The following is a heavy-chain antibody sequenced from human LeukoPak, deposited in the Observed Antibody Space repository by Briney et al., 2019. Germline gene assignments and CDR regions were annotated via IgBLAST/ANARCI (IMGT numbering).Heavy chain of an antibody. D-gene: IGHD3-10*01. Sequence: PSETLSLTCTVSGGSISSGDYYWSWIRQPPGKGLEWIRYIYYSGSTYYNPSLKSRVTISVDTSKNQFSLKLSSVTAADTAVYYCARDGSWFGESFGNWFDPWGQGTLVTVSS. CDR1: GGSISSGDYY. V-gene: IGHV4-30-4*01. J-gene: IGHJ5*02. CDR2: IYYSGST. CDR3: ARDGSWFGESFGNWFDP.